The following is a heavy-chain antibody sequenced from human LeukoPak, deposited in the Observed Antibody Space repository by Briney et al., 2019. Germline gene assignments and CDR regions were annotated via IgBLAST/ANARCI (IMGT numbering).Heavy chain of an antibody. Sequence: GGSLRLSCVASGLTVSGNSMSWVRQAPGKGLEWVSTTNSGGNTYYGDSVRGRFTVSRDNSKNTPYLQMNSLRAEDTAVYYCARVKDPSGLFYWGQGAQVTVSS. CDR2: TNSGGNT. J-gene: IGHJ4*02. D-gene: IGHD2-15*01. V-gene: IGHV3-53*01. CDR1: GLTVSGNS. CDR3: ARVKDPSGLFY.